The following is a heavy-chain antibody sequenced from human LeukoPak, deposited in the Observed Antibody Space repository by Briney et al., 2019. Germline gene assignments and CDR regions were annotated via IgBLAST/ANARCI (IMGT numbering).Heavy chain of an antibody. D-gene: IGHD2-2*02. CDR1: KFTFSTYG. J-gene: IGHJ4*02. V-gene: IGHV4-34*01. CDR3: ARVTNCSSTSCYIDY. Sequence: GSLRLSCVASKFTFSTYGMTWARQPPGKGLEWIGEINHSGSTNYNPSLKSRVTISVDTSKNQFSLKLSSVTAADTAVYYCARVTNCSSTSCYIDYWGQGTLVTVSS. CDR2: INHSGST.